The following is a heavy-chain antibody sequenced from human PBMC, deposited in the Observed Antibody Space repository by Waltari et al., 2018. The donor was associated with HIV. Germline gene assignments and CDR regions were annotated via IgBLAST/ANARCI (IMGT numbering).Heavy chain of an antibody. CDR3: ARDLVVLRYFDWLSTYFDY. CDR1: GFTFSSYW. CDR2: IKRDGTIQ. D-gene: IGHD3-9*01. J-gene: IGHJ4*02. Sequence: EVQLVESGGGLVQPGGSLRLSCAASGFTFSSYWMHWVRQDQGKGRVWVSSIKRDGTIQTYADSVKGRFTISRDNAKNTFFLQMNSLRAEDTAIYYCARDLVVLRYFDWLSTYFDYWGQGTLVTVSS. V-gene: IGHV3-74*01.